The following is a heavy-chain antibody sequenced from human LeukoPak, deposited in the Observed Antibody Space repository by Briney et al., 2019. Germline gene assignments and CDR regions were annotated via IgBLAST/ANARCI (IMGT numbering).Heavy chain of an antibody. V-gene: IGHV1-2*02. CDR3: ARADYGGIRIYYFDY. Sequence: ASVKVSCRASGYSFTDYRMHWVRQAPGQGLEWMGWINPNTGGAHYAQNFQGRVTMTRDTSISTAYMELSSLRSDDTAVYYCARADYGGIRIYYFDYWGQGTLVTVSS. CDR2: INPNTGGA. J-gene: IGHJ4*02. D-gene: IGHD4-23*01. CDR1: GYSFTDYR.